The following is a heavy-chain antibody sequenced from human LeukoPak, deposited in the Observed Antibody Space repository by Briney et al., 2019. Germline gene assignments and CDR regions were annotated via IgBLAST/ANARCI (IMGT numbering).Heavy chain of an antibody. J-gene: IGHJ4*02. CDR3: ARFGYCTNGVCHKGLQPDY. D-gene: IGHD2-8*01. CDR1: GGSFSGYY. Sequence: SETLSLTCAVYGGSFSGYYWSWIRQPPGKGLEWIGEINHSGSTNYNPSLKSRVTISVDTSKNQFSLKLSSVTAADTAVYYCARFGYCTNGVCHKGLQPDYWGQGTLVTVSS. V-gene: IGHV4-34*01. CDR2: INHSGST.